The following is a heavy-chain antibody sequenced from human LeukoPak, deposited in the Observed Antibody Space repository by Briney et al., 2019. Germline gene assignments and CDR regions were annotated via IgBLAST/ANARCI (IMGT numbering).Heavy chain of an antibody. Sequence: TGGSVRLSCAASGFTFSRHSMSWVRQAPGEGLEWVSAISPSGDSTSYPDSVKGRFTISRDNSRNTLYLQMNSLTAEDTAIYYCARRLLLPGLTDFFDYWGQGTLVTVSS. V-gene: IGHV3-23*01. CDR2: ISPSGDST. J-gene: IGHJ4*02. D-gene: IGHD5-18*01. CDR3: ARRLLLPGLTDFFDY. CDR1: GFTFSRHS.